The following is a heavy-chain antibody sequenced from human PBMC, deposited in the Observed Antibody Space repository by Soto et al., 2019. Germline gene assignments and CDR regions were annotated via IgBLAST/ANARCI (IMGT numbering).Heavy chain of an antibody. Sequence: GGSLRLSCVASGFTFSSYWMSWVRQAPGGGLEWVANIKQDGTEIHYVESVKGRFTIFRDNAKNSLYLQMNSLRAEDTAVYYCARGSMRWLQYWGQGTLVTSPQ. CDR2: IKQDGTEI. J-gene: IGHJ4*02. CDR3: ARGSMRWLQY. CDR1: GFTFSSYW. D-gene: IGHD5-12*01. V-gene: IGHV3-7*01.